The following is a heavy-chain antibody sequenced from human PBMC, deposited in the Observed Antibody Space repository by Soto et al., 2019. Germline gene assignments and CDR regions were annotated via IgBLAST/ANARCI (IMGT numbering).Heavy chain of an antibody. CDR1: GFTFSNCA. D-gene: IGHD6-19*01. Sequence: PGGSLRLSCAASGFTFSNCAMSWVRQAPGKGLEWVSAIGDSGGRTYYAASVKGRFTISRDNSKNTLSLQMTSLRAEDTAVYYWAKDLAGYSSGWTDFWGQGTLVTVSS. CDR2: IGDSGGRT. CDR3: AKDLAGYSSGWTDF. V-gene: IGHV3-23*01. J-gene: IGHJ4*02.